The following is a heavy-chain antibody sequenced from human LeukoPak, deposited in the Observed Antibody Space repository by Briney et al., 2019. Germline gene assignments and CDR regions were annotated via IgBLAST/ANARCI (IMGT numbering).Heavy chain of an antibody. Sequence: ASVKVSCKASGYTFSNFGINWVRQAPGQGLEWMGWISGNNDNPNYGQKFQGRFTVTTDSSTNTAYMELRNLRLDDTAVYYCARDGTSTDDYWGQGTLVTVSA. V-gene: IGHV1-18*01. CDR2: ISGNNDNP. D-gene: IGHD2-2*01. CDR3: ARDGTSTDDY. J-gene: IGHJ4*02. CDR1: GYTFSNFG.